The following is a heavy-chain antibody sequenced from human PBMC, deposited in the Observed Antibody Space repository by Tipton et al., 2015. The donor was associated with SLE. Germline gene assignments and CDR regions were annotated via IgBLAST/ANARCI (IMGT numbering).Heavy chain of an antibody. CDR3: ARNSASGLDY. D-gene: IGHD1-26*01. CDR2: INPSAGST. V-gene: IGHV1-46*01. CDR1: GYIFTNYY. Sequence: QSGAEVKKPGTSVKVSCKASGYIFTNYYLHWVRQAPGQGLEWMGFINPSAGSTSYAQKFQGRVTMTTDTSTSVVYMELRSLRSEDTAMYYCARNSASGLDYWGQGTVVSVSS. J-gene: IGHJ4*02.